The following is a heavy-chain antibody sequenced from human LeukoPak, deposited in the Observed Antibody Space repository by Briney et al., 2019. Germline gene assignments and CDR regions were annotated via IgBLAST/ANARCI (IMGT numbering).Heavy chain of an antibody. Sequence: SETLSLTCTVSGGSISSYYWSWIRQPPGKGLEWIGYIYYSGSTNYNPSLKSRVTISVDTSKNQFSLKLSSVTAADTAVYYCARESIAVAGKGAALDYWGQGTPVTVSS. D-gene: IGHD6-19*01. CDR1: GGSISSYY. J-gene: IGHJ4*02. CDR2: IYYSGST. CDR3: ARESIAVAGKGAALDY. V-gene: IGHV4-59*01.